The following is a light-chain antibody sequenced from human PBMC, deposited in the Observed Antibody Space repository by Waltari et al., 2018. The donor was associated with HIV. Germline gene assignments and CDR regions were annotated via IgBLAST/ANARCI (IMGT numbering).Light chain of an antibody. Sequence: QSALTQPASVSGSPGQSITISCTGTSSDVGGYNLVSWYQQHPGKAPKLMIYEVSKRPSGVSNRFSGSKSGNTASLTISGLQAEDEADYYCCAYAGSTTYVIFGGGTKQTVL. CDR1: SSDVGGYNL. CDR2: EVS. V-gene: IGLV2-23*02. CDR3: CAYAGSTTYVI. J-gene: IGLJ2*01.